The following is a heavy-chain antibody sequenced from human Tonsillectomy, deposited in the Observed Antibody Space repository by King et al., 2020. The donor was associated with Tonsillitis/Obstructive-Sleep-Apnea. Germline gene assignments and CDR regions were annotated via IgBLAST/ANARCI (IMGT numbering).Heavy chain of an antibody. D-gene: IGHD2-15*01. CDR3: ARGNIVVMVAATETLFDY. Sequence: VQLQQWCAGLLKPSETLSLTCTVYGDSFSGYYWTWIRQPPGKGLEWIGEVNHGGSTNYNPYLKSRVTISVDTANNNFSLKLSSLTAADTAVYYCARGNIVVMVAATETLFDYWGQGTLVAVSS. J-gene: IGHJ4*02. CDR2: VNHGGST. CDR1: GDSFSGYY. V-gene: IGHV4-34*01.